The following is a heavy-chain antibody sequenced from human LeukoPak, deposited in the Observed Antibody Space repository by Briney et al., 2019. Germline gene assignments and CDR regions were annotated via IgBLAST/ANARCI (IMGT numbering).Heavy chain of an antibody. CDR2: TRNKANSYTT. Sequence: GGSLRLSCAASGFTFSDHYMDWVRQAPGKGLEWVGRTRNKANSYTTEYAASVKGRFTISRDDSKNSLYLQMNSLKTEDTAVYYCARTYCGDDCNIRYFDYWGQGTLVTVSS. J-gene: IGHJ4*02. V-gene: IGHV3-72*01. CDR1: GFTFSDHY. D-gene: IGHD2-21*02. CDR3: ARTYCGDDCNIRYFDY.